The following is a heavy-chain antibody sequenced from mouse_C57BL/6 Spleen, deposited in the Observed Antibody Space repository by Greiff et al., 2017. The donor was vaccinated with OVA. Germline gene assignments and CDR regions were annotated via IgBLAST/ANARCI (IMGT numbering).Heavy chain of an antibody. D-gene: IGHD2-5*01. V-gene: IGHV1-7*01. CDR1: GYTFTSYW. CDR2: INPSSGYA. CDR3: AISNHDYYYAMDD. Sequence: QVQLQQSGAELAKPGASVKLSCKASGYTFTSYWMHWVKQRPGQGLEWIGYINPSSGYAKYNQKFKDKATFTADKSSSTAYMQLSSLTYEDSAVYYCAISNHDYYYAMDDWGQGTSVTVCS. J-gene: IGHJ4*01.